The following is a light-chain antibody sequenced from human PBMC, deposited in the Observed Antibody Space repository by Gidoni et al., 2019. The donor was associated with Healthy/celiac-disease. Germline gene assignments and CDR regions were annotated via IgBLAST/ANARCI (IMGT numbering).Light chain of an antibody. V-gene: IGKV3-20*01. CDR3: QQYGSSPYS. J-gene: IGKJ2*03. CDR2: GAS. CDR1: QSVSSSY. Sequence: EIVLTQSPGPLSLSPGERATLSCRASQSVSSSYLAWYQQKPGQAPRLLIYGASSRAAGIPDRFIGSGSGTDFTLTISRLEPEDVAVYYCQQYGSSPYSFGQGTKLEIK.